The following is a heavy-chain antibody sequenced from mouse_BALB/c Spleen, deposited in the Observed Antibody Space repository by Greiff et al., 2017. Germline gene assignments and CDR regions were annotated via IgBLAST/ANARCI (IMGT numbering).Heavy chain of an antibody. J-gene: IGHJ4*01. D-gene: IGHD2-4*01. CDR3: ASDYDSAMDY. Sequence: EVQLVESGGGLVQPGGSRKLSCAASGFTFSSFGMHWVRQAPEKGLEWVAYISSGSSTIYYADTVKGRFTISRDNPKNTLFLQMTSLRSEDTAMYYSASDYDSAMDYWGQGTSVTVSS. V-gene: IGHV5-17*02. CDR1: GFTFSSFG. CDR2: ISSGSSTI.